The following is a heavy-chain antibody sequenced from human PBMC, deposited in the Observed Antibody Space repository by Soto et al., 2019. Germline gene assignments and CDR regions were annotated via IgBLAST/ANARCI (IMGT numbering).Heavy chain of an antibody. D-gene: IGHD2-2*01. CDR2: IIPIFGPA. V-gene: IGHV1-69*13. J-gene: IGHJ5*02. CDR3: ARTLGYCISTSCPFDP. Sequence: ASVKVSCKASGGSFSRYAISWVRQAPGQGLEWMGGIIPIFGPANYAQKFQGRVTITADESTSTAYMELSSLRSEDTAVYYCARTLGYCISTSCPFDPWGQGTLVTVSS. CDR1: GGSFSRYA.